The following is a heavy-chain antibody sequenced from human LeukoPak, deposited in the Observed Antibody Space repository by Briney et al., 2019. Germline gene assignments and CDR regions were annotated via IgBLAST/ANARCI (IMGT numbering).Heavy chain of an antibody. J-gene: IGHJ4*02. Sequence: SGGSLRLSCAASEFTFSSYAMHWVRQAPGKGLEWVALVSNDGGDKYYADSVKGRFTISRDNSKNTLYLQMNSLRGEDTGVYYCAKAHLLDWLLPSDYWGQGTLVTVSS. CDR2: VSNDGGDK. CDR3: AKAHLLDWLLPSDY. D-gene: IGHD3/OR15-3a*01. CDR1: EFTFSSYA. V-gene: IGHV3-30*18.